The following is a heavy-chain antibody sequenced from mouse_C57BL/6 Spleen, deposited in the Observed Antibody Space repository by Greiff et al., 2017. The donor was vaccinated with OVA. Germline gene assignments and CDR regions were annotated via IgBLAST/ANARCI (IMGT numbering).Heavy chain of an antibody. D-gene: IGHD1-1*01. V-gene: IGHV14-3*01. J-gene: IGHJ1*03. Sequence: EVQRVESVAELVRPGASVKLSCTASGFNIKNTYMHWVKQRPEQGLEWIGRIDPANGNTKYAPKFQGKATITADTSSNTAYLQLSSLTSEDTAIYYCARSHGSSYGYFDVWGTGTTVTVSS. CDR1: GFNIKNTY. CDR3: ARSHGSSYGYFDV. CDR2: IDPANGNT.